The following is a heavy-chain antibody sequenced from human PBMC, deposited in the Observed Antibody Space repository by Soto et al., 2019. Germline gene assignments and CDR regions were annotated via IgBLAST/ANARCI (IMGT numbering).Heavy chain of an antibody. Sequence: SETLSLTCTVSGGSISSYYWSWIRQPPGKGLEWIGYIYYSGSTNYNPSLKSRVTISVDTSKNQFSLKLSSVTAADTAVYYCARSWASGYDAYYFDYWGQGTLVTVSS. D-gene: IGHD5-12*01. CDR3: ARSWASGYDAYYFDY. J-gene: IGHJ4*02. CDR1: GGSISSYY. V-gene: IGHV4-59*01. CDR2: IYYSGST.